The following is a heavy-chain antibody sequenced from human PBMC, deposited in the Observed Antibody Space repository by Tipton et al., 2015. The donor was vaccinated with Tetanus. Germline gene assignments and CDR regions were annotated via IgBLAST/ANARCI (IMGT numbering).Heavy chain of an antibody. CDR3: ARDRVRVVVAAYFSYYGMDV. CDR2: ISSSGTSK. CDR1: GFIFSDYY. J-gene: IGHJ6*02. D-gene: IGHD2-15*01. V-gene: IGHV3-11*01. Sequence: SLRLSCAASGFIFSDYYMSWIRQAPGKGLEWISYISSSGTSKYYEDSVKGRFTISRDNARNSLYLQMDSLRAEDTAVYYCARDRVRVVVAAYFSYYGMDVWGQATTVPVSS.